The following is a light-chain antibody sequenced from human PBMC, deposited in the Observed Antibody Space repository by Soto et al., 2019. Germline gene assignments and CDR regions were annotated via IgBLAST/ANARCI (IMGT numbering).Light chain of an antibody. CDR1: QAIDNF. J-gene: IGKJ1*01. Sequence: DIQLTQSPSFLSASVGDRVTITCRASQAIDNFLAWYQQIPGKAPNLLIHSASTLQSGVPSRFSGSGSATEFTLTISSLQPEDFATSYCQQLKDSPRTFGQGTKVEV. CDR3: QQLKDSPRT. CDR2: SAS. V-gene: IGKV1-9*01.